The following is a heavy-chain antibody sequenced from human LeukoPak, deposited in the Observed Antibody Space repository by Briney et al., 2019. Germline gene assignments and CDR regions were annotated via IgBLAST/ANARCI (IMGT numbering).Heavy chain of an antibody. CDR1: GGSFSGYY. D-gene: IGHD5-18*01. V-gene: IGHV4-31*11. Sequence: SETLSLTCAVYGGSFSGYYWSWIRQHPGKGLEWIGYIYYSGSTYYNPSLKSRVTISVDTSKNQFSLKLSSVTAADTAVYYCARDPVDTAKLYYYGMDVWGQETTVTVSS. J-gene: IGHJ6*02. CDR2: IYYSGST. CDR3: ARDPVDTAKLYYYGMDV.